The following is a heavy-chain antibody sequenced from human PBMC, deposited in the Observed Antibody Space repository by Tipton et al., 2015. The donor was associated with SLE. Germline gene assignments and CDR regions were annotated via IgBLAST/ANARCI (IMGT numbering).Heavy chain of an antibody. V-gene: IGHV4-31*11. D-gene: IGHD3-9*01. Sequence: TLSLTCAVSGDSISSGDYYWTWIRHYPGKGLEWIAYIHHSGTTYYNPSLKSRVVISVDTSKNQFSLKMSSVTAADTAVYYCARVNDILTGHYYHYGMDVWGQGTTVTVSS. CDR2: IHHSGTT. J-gene: IGHJ6*02. CDR1: GDSISSGDYY. CDR3: ARVNDILTGHYYHYGMDV.